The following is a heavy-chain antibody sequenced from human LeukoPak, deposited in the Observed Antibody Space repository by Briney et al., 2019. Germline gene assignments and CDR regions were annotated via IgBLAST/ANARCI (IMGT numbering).Heavy chain of an antibody. CDR3: AKSDVGATGTMIGGFDY. CDR1: GFTFSSYA. Sequence: GGSLRLSCAASGFTFSSYAMSWVRQAPGKGLEWVSAISGSGGSTYYADSVKGRFTISRDNSKNTLYLQMNSLRAEDTAVYYCAKSDVGATGTMIGGFDYWGQGTLVTASS. V-gene: IGHV3-23*01. D-gene: IGHD1-26*01. J-gene: IGHJ4*02. CDR2: ISGSGGST.